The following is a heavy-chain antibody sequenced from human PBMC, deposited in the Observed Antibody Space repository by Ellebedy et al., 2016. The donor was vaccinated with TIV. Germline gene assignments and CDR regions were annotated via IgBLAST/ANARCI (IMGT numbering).Heavy chain of an antibody. CDR1: GYSFTRHA. D-gene: IGHD1-26*01. Sequence: AASVKVSCKASGYSFTRHAINWVRQAPGLGIEWMGRINTNTGNPTYAQGFTGRFVFSLDTSASTAYLQITSLKAEDTAVYYCARGGWELPKNNWFDPWGLGTLVSVSS. V-gene: IGHV7-4-1*02. CDR3: ARGGWELPKNNWFDP. CDR2: INTNTGNP. J-gene: IGHJ5*02.